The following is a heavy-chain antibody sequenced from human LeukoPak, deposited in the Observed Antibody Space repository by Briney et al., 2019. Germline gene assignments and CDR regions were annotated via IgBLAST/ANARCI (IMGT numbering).Heavy chain of an antibody. CDR2: LNWNGGST. CDR3: ARVLTGNDY. V-gene: IGHV3-20*04. Sequence: PGGSLRLSCAASGFTLGDYAMSWVRQAPGKGLEWVSGLNWNGGSTGYADSVKGRFTISRDNAKNSLYLQMNSLRAEDTALYYCARVLTGNDYWGQGTLVTVSS. CDR1: GFTLGDYA. D-gene: IGHD1-14*01. J-gene: IGHJ4*02.